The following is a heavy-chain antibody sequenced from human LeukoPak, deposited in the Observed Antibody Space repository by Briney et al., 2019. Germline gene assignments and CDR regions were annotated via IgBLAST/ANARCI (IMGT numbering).Heavy chain of an antibody. V-gene: IGHV3-23*01. CDR3: AKAPSSYSGYSPWGAFDI. D-gene: IGHD3-22*01. CDR1: GFTFSDYY. Sequence: GGSLRLSCAASGFTFSDYYMSWIRQAPGKGLEWVSAISGSGGSTYYADSVKGRFTISRDNSKNTLYLQMNSLRAEDTAVYYCAKAPSSYSGYSPWGAFDIWGQGTMVTVSS. CDR2: ISGSGGST. J-gene: IGHJ3*02.